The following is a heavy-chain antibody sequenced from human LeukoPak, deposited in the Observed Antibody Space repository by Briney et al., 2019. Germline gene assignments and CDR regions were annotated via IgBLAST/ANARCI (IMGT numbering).Heavy chain of an antibody. CDR3: VKKRQDSYFDY. J-gene: IGHJ4*02. D-gene: IGHD3/OR15-3a*01. CDR2: ISSNGGST. V-gene: IGHV3-64D*09. CDR1: GFTSSTYT. Sequence: GGSLRLSCSASGFTSSTYTMHWVRQAPGKGLEYVSAISSNGGSTYYADSVKGRFTISRDDSKNTLYLQMSSLRAEDTAVYYCVKKRQDSYFDYWGQGTLVTVSS.